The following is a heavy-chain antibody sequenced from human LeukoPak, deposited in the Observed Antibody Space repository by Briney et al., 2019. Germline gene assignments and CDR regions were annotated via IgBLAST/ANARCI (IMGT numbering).Heavy chain of an antibody. V-gene: IGHV4-59*11. CDR3: ATIKRGNIYGYFDF. J-gene: IGHJ4*02. CDR2: MYDTRST. CDR1: GGSISSHY. Sequence: SETLSLTCTVPGGSISSHYWSWIRQLPGKGLEWIGYMYDTRSTKDNPSLKSRVTLSADTSKNQFSLRLSSVTAADTAVYYCATIKRGNIYGYFDFWGQGILVTVSS. D-gene: IGHD5-18*01.